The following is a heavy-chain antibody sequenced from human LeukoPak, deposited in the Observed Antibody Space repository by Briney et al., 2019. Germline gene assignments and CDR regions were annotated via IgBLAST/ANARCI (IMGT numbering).Heavy chain of an antibody. Sequence: SETLSLTCTVSGVSISHYYWTWIRQPAGGGLEWIGRIDTSGSTNYNPSLESRVTMSSDTSNNQFSLNLMSVAATDTAVYYCARGQWQIDHWGQGTLVTVSS. V-gene: IGHV4-4*07. J-gene: IGHJ4*02. CDR2: IDTSGST. CDR3: ARGQWQIDH. D-gene: IGHD6-19*01. CDR1: GVSISHYY.